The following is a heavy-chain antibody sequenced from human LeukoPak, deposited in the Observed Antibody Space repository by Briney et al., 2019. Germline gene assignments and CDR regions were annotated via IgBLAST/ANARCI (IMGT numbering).Heavy chain of an antibody. V-gene: IGHV1-24*01. J-gene: IGHJ4*02. CDR2: FDPEDGET. CDR1: GYTLTELS. D-gene: IGHD2-2*01. CDR3: ATCSSTSCSLDY. Sequence: ASVKVPCKVSGYTLTELSMHWVRQAPGKGLEWMGGFDPEDGETIYAQKFQGRVTMTEDTSTDTAYMELSSLRSEDTAVYYCATCSSTSCSLDYWGQGTLVTVSP.